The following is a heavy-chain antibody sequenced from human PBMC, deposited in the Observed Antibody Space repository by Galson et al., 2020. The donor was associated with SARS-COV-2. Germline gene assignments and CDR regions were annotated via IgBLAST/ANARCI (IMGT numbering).Heavy chain of an antibody. Sequence: PGGSLRLSCAASGFTFDDYTMHWVRQAPGKGLEWVSLISWDGGNIKFADSVKGRFTISRDNSQNSLHLQMHRLRTEDTALYYCAKGLAYYYDASGYALGDWGQGTLVSVSS. CDR2: ISWDGGNI. D-gene: IGHD3-22*01. CDR3: AKGLAYYYDASGYALGD. V-gene: IGHV3-43*01. CDR1: GFTFDDYT. J-gene: IGHJ4*02.